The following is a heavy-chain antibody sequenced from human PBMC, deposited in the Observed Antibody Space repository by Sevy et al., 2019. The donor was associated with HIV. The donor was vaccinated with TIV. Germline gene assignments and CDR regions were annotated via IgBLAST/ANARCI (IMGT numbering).Heavy chain of an antibody. CDR1: GGTFSSYA. J-gene: IGHJ4*02. D-gene: IGHD6-19*01. V-gene: IGHV1-69*13. CDR3: ARDPRIAVAGNYFDY. Sequence: ASVKVSCKASGGTFSSYAISWVRQAPGQGLEWIGGIIPIFGTANYAQKFQGRVTITADESTSTAYMELSSLRSEDTAVYYCARDPRIAVAGNYFDYWGQGTLVTVSS. CDR2: IIPIFGTA.